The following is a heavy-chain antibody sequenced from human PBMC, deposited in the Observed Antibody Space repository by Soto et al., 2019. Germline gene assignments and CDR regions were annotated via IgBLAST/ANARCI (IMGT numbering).Heavy chain of an antibody. J-gene: IGHJ4*02. Sequence: QVQLVESGGGVVQPGRSLRLSCAASGFTFSSYAMHWVRQAPGKGLEWVAVISYDGSNKYYADSVKGRFTISRDNSKNTLYLQMNSRRAEDTAVYYCARDDYLLLDYWGQGTLVTVSS. CDR2: ISYDGSNK. CDR1: GFTFSSYA. D-gene: IGHD4-17*01. CDR3: ARDDYLLLDY. V-gene: IGHV3-30-3*01.